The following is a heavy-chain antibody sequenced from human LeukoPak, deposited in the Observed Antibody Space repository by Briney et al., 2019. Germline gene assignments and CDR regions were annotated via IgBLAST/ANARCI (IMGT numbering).Heavy chain of an antibody. CDR3: TRKSSYNWFDP. J-gene: IGHJ5*02. V-gene: IGHV3-49*04. D-gene: IGHD3-16*02. CDR1: GFTFGDYA. Sequence: GGSLRLSCTASGFTFGDYAMSWVRQAPGKGLEWVGFIRSKAYGGTTEYAAPVKGRFTISRDDSKSIAYLQMNSLKTEDTAVYYCTRKSSYNWFDPWGQGTLVTVSS. CDR2: IRSKAYGGTT.